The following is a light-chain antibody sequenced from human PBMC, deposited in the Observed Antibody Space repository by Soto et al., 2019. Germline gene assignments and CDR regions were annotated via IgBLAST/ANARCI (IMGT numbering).Light chain of an antibody. Sequence: QSVLTQPASVSGSPGQSITISCSGTSSDVGSYDYVARYQQFPGKTPKLVIYEVSNRPSGVSYRFSGSKSGNTASLTISGLQAEDEADYYCISYTGSSTSYVFGTGTKVTVL. CDR1: SSDVGSYDY. V-gene: IGLV2-14*01. J-gene: IGLJ1*01. CDR3: ISYTGSSTSYV. CDR2: EVS.